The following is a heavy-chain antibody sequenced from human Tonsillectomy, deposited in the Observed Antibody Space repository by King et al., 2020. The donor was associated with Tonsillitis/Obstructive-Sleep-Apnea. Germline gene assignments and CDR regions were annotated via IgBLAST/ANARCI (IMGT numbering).Heavy chain of an antibody. Sequence: VQLVESGAEVKKPGASVKVSCKASGYTFTSYYMHWVRQAPGQGLEWLGIINPSGGSTSYAQKFQGRVTMTRDTSTSTVYMELSSLSSEDTAVYYCARDESRRRFDPWGQGTLVTVSS. CDR1: GYTFTSYY. J-gene: IGHJ5*02. CDR3: ARDESRRRFDP. CDR2: INPSGGST. V-gene: IGHV1-46*01.